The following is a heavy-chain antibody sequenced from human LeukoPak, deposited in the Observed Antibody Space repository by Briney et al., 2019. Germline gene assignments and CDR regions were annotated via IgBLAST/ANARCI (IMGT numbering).Heavy chain of an antibody. CDR2: ITGSGNYI. CDR3: VRGFGSTSVPGINYGFDV. CDR1: GFIFSSYS. D-gene: IGHD3-10*01. Sequence: PGGSLRLSCGASGFIFSSYSMNWVRQAPGQGLEWVSSITGSGNYIYYADSVKGRFTFSRDNAKNSLYLQMKSLRAEDTAVYYCVRGFGSTSVPGINYGFDVWGQGTTVTVSS. J-gene: IGHJ3*01. V-gene: IGHV3-21*01.